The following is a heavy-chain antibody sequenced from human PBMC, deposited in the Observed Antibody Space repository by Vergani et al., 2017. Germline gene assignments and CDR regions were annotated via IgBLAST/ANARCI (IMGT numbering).Heavy chain of an antibody. D-gene: IGHD2-2*01. CDR1: GYTFTDYF. CDR2: INPNSGGT. CDR3: ARVDTSSNRDYFDY. Sequence: QVQLVQSGAEVKKPGASVKVSCKASGYTFTDYFMHWVRQAPGQGLEWMGWINPNSGGTNYAQKFQGRVTMTRDTSISTAYMELSNLSSDDTAVYYCARVDTSSNRDYFDYGGQGTLVTVSS. V-gene: IGHV1-2*02. J-gene: IGHJ4*02.